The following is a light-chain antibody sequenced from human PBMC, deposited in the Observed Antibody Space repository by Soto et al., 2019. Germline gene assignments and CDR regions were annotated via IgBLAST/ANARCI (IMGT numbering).Light chain of an antibody. V-gene: IGLV1-40*01. CDR1: SSNIGAGYD. CDR2: GNI. Sequence: QSVLTQPPSASGTPGQRVTISCSGSSSNIGAGYDVHWYQQRPGTAPKLLIFGNINRPSGVPDRFSGSKSGTSASLAITGLQAEDEGDYYCQSYDSTLGARYVFGTGTKVTVL. J-gene: IGLJ1*01. CDR3: QSYDSTLGARYV.